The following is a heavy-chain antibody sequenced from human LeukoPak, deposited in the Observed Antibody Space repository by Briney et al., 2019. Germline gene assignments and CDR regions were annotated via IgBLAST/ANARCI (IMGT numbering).Heavy chain of an antibody. Sequence: SETLSLTCSVSGMSITSRHYWGWIRQPPGKGLEWIGSTSHSDSPYYNPSLESRVSVSLDTSRNQFSLKLTSVTAADTAVYYCARDHATGTTSWFDPWGQGTLVTVSS. CDR2: TSHSDSP. CDR1: GMSITSRHY. J-gene: IGHJ5*02. CDR3: ARDHATGTTSWFDP. D-gene: IGHD1-1*01. V-gene: IGHV4-38-2*02.